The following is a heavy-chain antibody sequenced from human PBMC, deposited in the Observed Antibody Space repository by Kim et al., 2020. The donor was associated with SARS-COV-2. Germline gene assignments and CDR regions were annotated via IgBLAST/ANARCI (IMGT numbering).Heavy chain of an antibody. D-gene: IGHD3-10*01. J-gene: IGHJ4*02. Sequence: GGSLRLSCAASGFTFSSYGMHWVRQAPGKGLEWVAVISYDGSNKYYADSVKGRFTISRDNSKNTLYLQMNSLRAEDTAVYYCAKDGGYYGSGSYSYFDYWGQGTLVTVSS. V-gene: IGHV3-30*18. CDR1: GFTFSSYG. CDR3: AKDGGYYGSGSYSYFDY. CDR2: ISYDGSNK.